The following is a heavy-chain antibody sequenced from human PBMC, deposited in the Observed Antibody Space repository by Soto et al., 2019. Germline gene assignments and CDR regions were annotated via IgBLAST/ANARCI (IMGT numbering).Heavy chain of an antibody. CDR1: GYTFSDYY. CDR3: ARGDGSAVAGITFDS. Sequence: QVQLVQSGAEVKNPGASVKVSCKASGYTFSDYYMHWVRQAPGQGLEWMGRIDPNSGGTNSAQKFQGWVSMTRDPSISTAYMELSRLKSDDTAVYYCARGDGSAVAGITFDSWGQGTLVTVSS. CDR2: IDPNSGGT. V-gene: IGHV1-2*04. J-gene: IGHJ4*02. D-gene: IGHD6-19*01.